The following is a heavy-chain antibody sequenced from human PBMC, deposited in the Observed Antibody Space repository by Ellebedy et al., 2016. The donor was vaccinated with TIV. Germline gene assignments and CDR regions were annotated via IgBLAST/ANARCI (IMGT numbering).Heavy chain of an antibody. V-gene: IGHV1-2*04. J-gene: IGHJ4*02. CDR2: INPNSGGT. CDR1: GYTFTGYY. CDR3: ARETSSGWYDY. Sequence: AASVTVSCKASGYTFTGYYMHWVRQAPGQGLEWMGWINPNSGGTNYAQKFQGWVTMTRDTSISTAYMELSRLRADDTAVYYCARETSSGWYDYWGQGTLVTVSS. D-gene: IGHD6-19*01.